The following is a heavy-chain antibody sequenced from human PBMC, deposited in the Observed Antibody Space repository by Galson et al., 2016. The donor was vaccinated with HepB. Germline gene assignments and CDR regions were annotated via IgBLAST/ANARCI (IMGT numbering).Heavy chain of an antibody. CDR3: ARGEEFYDYSGYFRSSHFDY. CDR1: GDSVSSNSAA. J-gene: IGHJ4*02. CDR2: TYYRSKWYN. V-gene: IGHV6-1*01. Sequence: CAISGDSVSSNSAAWNWIRQSPSRGLEWLGRTYYRSKWYNEYAVSVKSRITINPDTSKNQFSLQLNSVTAADTAVYYCARGEEFYDYSGYFRSSHFDYWGQGTLVTVSS. D-gene: IGHD3-22*01.